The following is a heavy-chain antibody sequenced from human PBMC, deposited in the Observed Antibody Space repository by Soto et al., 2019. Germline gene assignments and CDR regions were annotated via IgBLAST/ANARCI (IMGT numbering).Heavy chain of an antibody. CDR1: GFTFSSYA. J-gene: IGHJ1*01. CDR3: ARDGYAIRWYFQH. D-gene: IGHD5-12*01. CDR2: ISYDGSNK. Sequence: QVQLVESGGGMVQPGRSLRLSCAASGFTFSSYAMHWVRQAPGKGLEWVAVISYDGSNKYYADSVKGRFTISRDNSKNTLYLQMNSLRAEDTAVYYCARDGYAIRWYFQHWGQGTLVTVSS. V-gene: IGHV3-30-3*01.